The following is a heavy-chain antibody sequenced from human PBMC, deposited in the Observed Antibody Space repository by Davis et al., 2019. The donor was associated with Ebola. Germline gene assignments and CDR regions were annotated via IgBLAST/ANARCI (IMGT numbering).Heavy chain of an antibody. CDR1: GGSNSSSRHY. D-gene: IGHD1-26*01. J-gene: IGHJ6*03. CDR3: ARLGKVGATSYYYYYMDV. V-gene: IGHV4-39*07. CDR2: IYHSGST. Sequence: PSETLSLTCIVSGGSNSSSRHYWAWVRQSPGKGPERIGSIYHSGSTYYNPSLKSRITISVDMSKNQFYLKLCSVTAADTAVYYCARLGKVGATSYYYYYMDVWGKGTTVTVSS.